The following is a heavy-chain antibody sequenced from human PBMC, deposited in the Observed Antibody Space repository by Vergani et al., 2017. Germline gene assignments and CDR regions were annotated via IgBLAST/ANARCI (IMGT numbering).Heavy chain of an antibody. J-gene: IGHJ3*02. Sequence: VQLVQSGAEVKKPGESLKISCKGSGYSFTSYWIGWVRQMPGKGLEWMGFIYPGDSDTRYSPSFQGQFTISADKSISTAYLQWSSLKASDTAMYYCARTYYNDSSGSNDAFDIWGQGTMVTVSS. CDR1: GYSFTSYW. V-gene: IGHV5-51*01. CDR2: IYPGDSDT. CDR3: ARTYYNDSSGSNDAFDI. D-gene: IGHD3-22*01.